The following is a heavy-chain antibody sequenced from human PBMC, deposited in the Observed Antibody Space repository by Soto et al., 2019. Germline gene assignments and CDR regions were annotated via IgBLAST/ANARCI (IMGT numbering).Heavy chain of an antibody. J-gene: IGHJ4*02. CDR1: GGSISSGGYH. CDR3: ARTPDH. D-gene: IGHD2-15*01. Sequence: QVQLQESGPGLVKPSQTLSLTCTVSGGSISSGGYHWSWIRQHPGKGLEWSGDIYYSGSTYYNPSPKSRVTLSVDTSNNLFSVKLSSVNAAHTAVYYCARTPDHWGQGTLVTVSS. V-gene: IGHV4-31*03. CDR2: IYYSGST.